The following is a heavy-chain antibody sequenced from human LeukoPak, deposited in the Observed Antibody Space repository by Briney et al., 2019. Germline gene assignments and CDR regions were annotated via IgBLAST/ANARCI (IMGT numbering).Heavy chain of an antibody. CDR1: GGSISSYY. Sequence: SETLSLTCTVSGGSISSYYWSWLRQLPGKGLEWLGFIYYSGSTHYKSSLKSRVTISVDTSKNQFSLRLTSVTAADTAVYYCARHSGSSPHYFDYLGQGTLVTVSS. V-gene: IGHV4-59*08. CDR3: ARHSGSSPHYFDY. D-gene: IGHD1-26*01. J-gene: IGHJ4*02. CDR2: IYYSGST.